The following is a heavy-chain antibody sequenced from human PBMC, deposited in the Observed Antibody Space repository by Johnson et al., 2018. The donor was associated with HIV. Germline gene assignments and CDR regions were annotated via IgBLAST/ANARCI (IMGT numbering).Heavy chain of an antibody. CDR2: ISYDGSNK. CDR3: ARTYASSSDDAFDL. J-gene: IGHJ3*01. CDR1: GFTFSSYA. V-gene: IGHV3-30*14. Sequence: QVQLVESGGGVVQPGRSLRLSCAASGFTFSSYAMHWVRQAPGKGLEWVAVISYDGSNKYYADSVKGRFTISRDNSKNSLYLQMTGLRPEDTAVYYCARTYASSSDDAFDLWGQGTMVTVSS. D-gene: IGHD6-6*01.